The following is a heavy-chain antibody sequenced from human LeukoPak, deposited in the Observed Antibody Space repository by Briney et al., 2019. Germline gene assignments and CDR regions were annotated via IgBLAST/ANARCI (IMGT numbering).Heavy chain of an antibody. CDR1: GFTFSSYD. CDR3: ARGLPGGFDP. CDR2: IGSAGDT. J-gene: IGHJ5*02. D-gene: IGHD4-11*01. V-gene: IGHV3-13*04. Sequence: GGSLRLSCAASGFTFSSYDMHWVRQPTGKGLEWVSRIGSAGDTNYPGSVKGRFTISRENAKNSLYLQVNFLRAGDTAVYYCARGLPGGFDPWGQGTLVTVSS.